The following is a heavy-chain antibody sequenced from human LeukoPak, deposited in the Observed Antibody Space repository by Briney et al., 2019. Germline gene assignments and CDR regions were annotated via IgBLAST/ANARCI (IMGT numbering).Heavy chain of an antibody. D-gene: IGHD3-9*01. V-gene: IGHV1-2*02. J-gene: IGHJ4*02. Sequence: GASVKVSCKSSGYTFTGYYMHWVRQAPGQRLEWMGWINPNSGGTNYAQKFQGRDTMTRDTSISTAYMELSRLRSDDTAVYYCARAGYYDILTDYYTGYFDYGGQGTLVSVSS. CDR1: GYTFTGYY. CDR3: ARAGYYDILTDYYTGYFDY. CDR2: INPNSGGT.